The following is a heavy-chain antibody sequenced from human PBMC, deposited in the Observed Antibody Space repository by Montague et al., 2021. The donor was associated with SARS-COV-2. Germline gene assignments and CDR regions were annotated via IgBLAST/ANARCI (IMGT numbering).Heavy chain of an antibody. CDR3: ARGRQPVVVPGAGSAGYAFDV. J-gene: IGHJ3*01. CDR2: INQSGTT. CDR1: GGSFSDYY. D-gene: IGHD2-2*01. Sequence: SETLSLTCAISGGSFSDYYWSWIRQPPGKGLEWIGEINQSGTTIYNPSVKSGVTISEDTSKNQLYLRLNSVTAADTAVYYCARGRQPVVVPGAGSAGYAFDVRGQGTMVTVSS. V-gene: IGHV4-34*01.